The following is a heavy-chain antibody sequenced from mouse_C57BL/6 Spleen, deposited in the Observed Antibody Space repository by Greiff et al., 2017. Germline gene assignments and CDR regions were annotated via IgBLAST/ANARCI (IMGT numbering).Heavy chain of an antibody. Sequence: EVQLQQSGPELVKPGASVKISCKASGYTFTDYYMNWVKQSHGKSLEWIGDINPNNGGTSYNQKFKGKATLTVDKSSSTAYMELRSLTSEDSAVYYCARERGFYYAMDYWGQGTSVTVSS. J-gene: IGHJ4*01. CDR1: GYTFTDYY. CDR2: INPNNGGT. V-gene: IGHV1-26*01. CDR3: ARERGFYYAMDY.